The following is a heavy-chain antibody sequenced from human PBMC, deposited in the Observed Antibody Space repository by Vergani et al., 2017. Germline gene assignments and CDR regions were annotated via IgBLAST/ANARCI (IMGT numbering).Heavy chain of an antibody. CDR1: GFSIDNGYY. CDR3: ARGDYGGPKSDAFDV. J-gene: IGHJ3*01. CDR2: IYRTGRT. Sequence: QVQLPESGPGLVKPSETLSLTCAVSGFSIDNGYYWDWIRQPPGKGLEWIGSIYRTGRTHFNPSLKSRVTISVDTSNNHFSLRLTSVTAADTAVYYCARGDYGGPKSDAFDVWGQGTVVTVSS. V-gene: IGHV4-38-2*01. D-gene: IGHD4-23*01.